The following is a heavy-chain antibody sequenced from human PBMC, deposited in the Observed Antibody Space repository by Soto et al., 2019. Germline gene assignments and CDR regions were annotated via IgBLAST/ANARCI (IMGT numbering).Heavy chain of an antibody. Sequence: PGGSLRLSCTASGFTFGDYAMSWFRQAPGKGLEWVGRIKSKSDGGTTDYAAPVKGRFTISRDDSKNSLYLQMNSLKIEDTAVYYCSTDSPLDFWGQGNLVTVSS. CDR3: STDSPLDF. CDR2: IKSKSDGGTT. V-gene: IGHV3-15*01. J-gene: IGHJ4*02. CDR1: GFTFGDYA.